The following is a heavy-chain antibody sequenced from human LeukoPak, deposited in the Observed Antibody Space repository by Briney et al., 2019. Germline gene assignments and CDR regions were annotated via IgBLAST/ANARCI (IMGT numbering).Heavy chain of an antibody. V-gene: IGHV3-23*01. CDR1: GFTFSSYS. Sequence: GSLRLSCAASGFTFSSYSMNWVRQAPGKGLEWVSAISGSGGSTYYADSVKGRFTISRDNSKNTLYLQMNSLRAEDTAVYYCASYSSGWPYFDYWGQGTLVTVSS. CDR2: ISGSGGST. D-gene: IGHD6-19*01. J-gene: IGHJ4*02. CDR3: ASYSSGWPYFDY.